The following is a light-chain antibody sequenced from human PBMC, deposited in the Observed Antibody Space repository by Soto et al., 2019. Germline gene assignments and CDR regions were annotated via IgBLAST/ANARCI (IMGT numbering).Light chain of an antibody. V-gene: IGLV2-14*02. J-gene: IGLJ1*01. CDR2: EAN. Sequence: QSVLTQPASVSGSPGQSITISCTGTSSDVGSYDLVSWYQQRPGEAPKVMIYEANRRPSGVSNRFSGSKSGNTASLTISGLQAEDETDYYCFSYTSSGTYVFGTGTKVTVL. CDR3: FSYTSSGTYV. CDR1: SSDVGSYDL.